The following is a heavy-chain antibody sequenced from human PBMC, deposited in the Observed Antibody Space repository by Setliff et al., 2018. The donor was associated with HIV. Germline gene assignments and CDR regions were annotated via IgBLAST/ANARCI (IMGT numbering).Heavy chain of an antibody. CDR1: GYSISSRYH. CDR3: ARAEGDAYNSLPYFDS. Sequence: SETLSLTCTVSGYSISSRYHWGWIRQPPGKGLEWIGFVYSTGSINYSPSFRGRLTISLDTSENQFSLHLTSVTAADTAVYYCARAEGDAYNSLPYFDSWGPGALVTVSS. D-gene: IGHD1-1*01. V-gene: IGHV4-61*01. J-gene: IGHJ4*02. CDR2: VYSTGSI.